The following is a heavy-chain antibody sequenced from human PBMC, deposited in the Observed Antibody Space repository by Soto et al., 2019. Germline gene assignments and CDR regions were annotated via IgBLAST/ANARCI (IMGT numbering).Heavy chain of an antibody. J-gene: IGHJ3*01. D-gene: IGHD2-15*01. CDR2: IHPGGQTI. Sequence: GGSLRLSCAASGFTFSSSEMYWVRQAPGKGLEWISYIHPGGQTIFYAESVKGRFTISRDNAKHSVYLQMNSLRAEDTAVYYCARRGSRWGRGTKVTVSS. CDR3: ARRGSR. V-gene: IGHV3-48*03. CDR1: GFTFSSSE.